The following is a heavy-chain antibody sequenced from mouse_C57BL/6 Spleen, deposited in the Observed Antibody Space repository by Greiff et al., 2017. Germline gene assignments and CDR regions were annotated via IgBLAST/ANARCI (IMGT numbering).Heavy chain of an antibody. CDR2: IDPETGGT. CDR1: GYTFTDYE. CDR3: TRTRAITTVVSVDY. J-gene: IGHJ2*01. Sequence: QVQLKESGAELVRPGASVTLSCKASGYTFTDYEMHWVKQTPVHGLEWIGAIDPETGGTAYNQKFKGKAILTADKSSSTAYMELRSLTSEDSAVYYCTRTRAITTVVSVDYWGQGTTLTVSS. D-gene: IGHD1-1*01. V-gene: IGHV1-15*01.